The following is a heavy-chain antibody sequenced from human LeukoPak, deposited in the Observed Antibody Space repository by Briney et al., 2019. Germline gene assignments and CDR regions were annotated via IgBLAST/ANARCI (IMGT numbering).Heavy chain of an antibody. V-gene: IGHV4-59*01. CDR3: ARDLYYYDSSGLDYYMDV. Sequence: PSETLSLTCTVSGGSISSYYWSWIRQPPGKGLELVGNIYYSWSTNYNPSLKSRVTISVNTSKNQFSLKLSSVTAADTAVYYCARDLYYYDSSGLDYYMDVWGKGTTVTVSS. J-gene: IGHJ6*03. CDR1: GGSISSYY. CDR2: IYYSWST. D-gene: IGHD3-22*01.